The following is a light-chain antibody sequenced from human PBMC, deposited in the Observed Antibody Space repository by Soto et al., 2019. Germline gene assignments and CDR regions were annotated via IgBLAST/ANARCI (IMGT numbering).Light chain of an antibody. V-gene: IGKV3-15*01. J-gene: IGKJ1*01. CDR2: GAS. CDR3: QQYNTWPT. Sequence: IVLARSPGTLSLSPVERATLSCRASQSFSSSYLAWYQQKPGQAPSLLIYGASTRGTGIPARFSGSGSGTEFTITTSSLQYEDFAVYYGQQYNTWPTFGQGTKVDIK. CDR1: QSFSSSY.